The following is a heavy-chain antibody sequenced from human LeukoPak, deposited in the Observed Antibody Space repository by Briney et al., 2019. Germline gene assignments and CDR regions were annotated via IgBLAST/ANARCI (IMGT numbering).Heavy chain of an antibody. Sequence: ASVRLSCKASGYTFTSYYMHWVRQAPGQGLEWMGIINPSGGSTTYAQKFQGRVTMTRDTSTSTVYMELSSLRSEDTAVYYCARATGGDYYYYYYMDVWGKGTTVTISS. CDR1: GYTFTSYY. V-gene: IGHV1-46*01. J-gene: IGHJ6*03. CDR3: ARATGGDYYYYYYMDV. D-gene: IGHD3-10*01. CDR2: INPSGGST.